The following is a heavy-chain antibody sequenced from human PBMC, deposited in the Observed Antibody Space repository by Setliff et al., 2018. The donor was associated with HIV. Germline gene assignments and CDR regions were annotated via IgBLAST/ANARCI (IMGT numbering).Heavy chain of an antibody. D-gene: IGHD3-3*01. CDR1: GYTFTSYD. Sequence: GASVKVSCKASGYTFTSYDINWVRQAPGRGLEWMGWMNPNSGSTDYAQKFQGRVTITRDTSITTAYMELSSPRSEDTAVYYCARGGFFGVAERRAFANWGQGTLVTVSS. CDR2: MNPNSGST. V-gene: IGHV1-8*01. CDR3: ARGGFFGVAERRAFAN. J-gene: IGHJ4*02.